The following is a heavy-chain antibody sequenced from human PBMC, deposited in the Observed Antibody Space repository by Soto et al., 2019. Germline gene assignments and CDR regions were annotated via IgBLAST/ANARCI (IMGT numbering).Heavy chain of an antibody. CDR1: GGSFSGPN. J-gene: IGHJ5*02. CDR2: INHSGST. Sequence: QVQLQQWGAGLLKPSETLSLACAVYGGSFSGPNWSWIRQPPGKGLEWIGEINHSGSTNYNPSLKSRVTIPIDMSKNQYSLKVSSVTAADTAVFYCARGWGFGFDPWGQGILVTVSS. V-gene: IGHV4-34*01. CDR3: ARGWGFGFDP. D-gene: IGHD3-10*01.